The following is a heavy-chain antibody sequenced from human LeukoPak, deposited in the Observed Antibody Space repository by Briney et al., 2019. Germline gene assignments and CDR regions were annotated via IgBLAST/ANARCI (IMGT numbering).Heavy chain of an antibody. D-gene: IGHD5-18*01. J-gene: IGHJ4*02. Sequence: SVEVSCKASGGTFSSYAISWVRQAPGQGLEWMGGIIPIFGTANYAQKFQGRVTITADKSTSTAYMELSSLRSEDTAVYYCARSRDTAMVTHYFDYWGQGTLVTVSS. CDR1: GGTFSSYA. V-gene: IGHV1-69*06. CDR3: ARSRDTAMVTHYFDY. CDR2: IIPIFGTA.